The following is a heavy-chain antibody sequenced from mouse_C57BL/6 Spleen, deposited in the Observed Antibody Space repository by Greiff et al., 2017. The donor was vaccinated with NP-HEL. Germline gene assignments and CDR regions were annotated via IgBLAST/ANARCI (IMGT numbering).Heavy chain of an antibody. J-gene: IGHJ3*01. Sequence: EVMLVESGGGLVKPGGSLKLSCAASGFTFSSYAMSWVRQTPEKRLEWVATISDGGSYTYYPDNVKGRFTISRDNAKNNLYLQMSHLKSEDTAMYYWARQGNYWFAYWGQGTLVTVSA. CDR1: GFTFSSYA. CDR3: ARQGNYWFAY. V-gene: IGHV5-4*03. CDR2: ISDGGSYT. D-gene: IGHD2-1*01.